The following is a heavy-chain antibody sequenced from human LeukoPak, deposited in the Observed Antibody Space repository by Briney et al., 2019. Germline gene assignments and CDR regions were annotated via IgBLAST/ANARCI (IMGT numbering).Heavy chain of an antibody. J-gene: IGHJ4*02. CDR2: INGRGLST. CDR1: GFSFSNFD. D-gene: IGHD4-17*01. V-gene: IGHV3-23*01. CDR3: AKDRLRATVTSFDY. Sequence: GGSLRLSCAASGFSFSNFDMTWVRQAPGKGLEWVSAINGRGLSTFYADSVKGRFTIFRDNSKNVVYLQMTSLRAEDTAVYYCAKDRLRATVTSFDYWGQGTLVTVSS.